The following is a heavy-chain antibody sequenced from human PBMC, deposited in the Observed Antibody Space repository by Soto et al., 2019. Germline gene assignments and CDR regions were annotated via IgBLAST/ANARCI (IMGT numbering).Heavy chain of an antibody. V-gene: IGHV3-49*03. D-gene: IGHD1-1*01. CDR1: GFTFGDYA. CDR3: TRARGKNWNSLYGMDV. Sequence: SGGSLRLSCTASGFTFGDYAMSWFRQAPGKGLEWVGFIRSKAYGGTTEYAASVKGRFTISRDDSKSIAYLQMNSLKTEDTAVYYCTRARGKNWNSLYGMDVWGQGTTVTVSS. J-gene: IGHJ6*02. CDR2: IRSKAYGGTT.